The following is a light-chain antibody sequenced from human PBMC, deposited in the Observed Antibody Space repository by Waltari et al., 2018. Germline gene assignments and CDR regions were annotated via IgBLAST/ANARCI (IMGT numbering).Light chain of an antibody. CDR1: QRVRSS. Sequence: EIVMTQSPVALSVSPGERATLSCRASQRVRSSLAWYQQRPGQTPRLVTYDVSTMANGIPARFSGSGSGTEFTLTISSLQSEDFAVYYCQQYNTWPGTFGQGTKLEIK. CDR3: QQYNTWPGT. CDR2: DVS. J-gene: IGKJ2*01. V-gene: IGKV3-15*01.